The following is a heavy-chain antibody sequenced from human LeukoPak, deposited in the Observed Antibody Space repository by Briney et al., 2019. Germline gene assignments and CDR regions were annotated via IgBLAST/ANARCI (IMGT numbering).Heavy chain of an antibody. CDR2: IKVGNGDT. V-gene: IGHV1-3*01. J-gene: IGHJ5*02. CDR1: GYTFTNYA. D-gene: IGHD2-2*01. CDR3: ARPGVYCSSTSCYGFDP. Sequence: ASVKLSCKASGYTFTNYALHWVRQAPGQRLEWMGWIKVGNGDTKYSQNFQGRITIITDTSASTADMDLSSLKSEDTAMYYCARPGVYCSSTSCYGFDPWGQGTLVTVSS.